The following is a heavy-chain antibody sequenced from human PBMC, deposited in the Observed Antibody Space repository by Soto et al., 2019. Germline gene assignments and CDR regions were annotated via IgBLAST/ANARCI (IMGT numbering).Heavy chain of an antibody. CDR3: VRDVDTAMGVDY. D-gene: IGHD5-18*01. CDR2: IIPIFGTA. V-gene: IGHV1-69*01. Sequence: QVQLVQSGAEVKRPGSSVKVSCKASGGTFSSYAISWVRQAPGQGLEWMGGIIPIFGTANYAQKFQGRVTITADESTSTAYMELSSLRSEDTAVYYCVRDVDTAMGVDYWGQGTLVTVSS. J-gene: IGHJ4*02. CDR1: GGTFSSYA.